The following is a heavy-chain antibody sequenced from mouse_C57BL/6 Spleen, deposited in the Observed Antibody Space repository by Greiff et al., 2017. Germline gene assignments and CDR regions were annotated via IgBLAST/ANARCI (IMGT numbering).Heavy chain of an antibody. J-gene: IGHJ4*01. CDR3: ARRETAQAHYYAMDY. Sequence: VQLQQSGPELVKPGASVKISCKASGYAFSSSWMNWVKQRPGKGLEWIGRIYPGDGATNYNGKFKGKATLTADKSSSTAYMQLSSLTSEGSAVYFCARRETAQAHYYAMDYWGQGTSVTVSS. D-gene: IGHD3-2*02. CDR2: IYPGDGAT. V-gene: IGHV1-82*01. CDR1: GYAFSSSW.